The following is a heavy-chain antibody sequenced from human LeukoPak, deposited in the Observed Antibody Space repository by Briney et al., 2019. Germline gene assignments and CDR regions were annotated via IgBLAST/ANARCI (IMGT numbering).Heavy chain of an antibody. J-gene: IGHJ4*02. CDR3: AGRVGATIWTGMHF. CDR1: GGSISSYF. D-gene: IGHD1-26*01. CDR2: IYTSGST. Sequence: SETLSLTCTVSGGSISSYFWSWIRQPAGKGLEWIGRIYTSGSTDYNPSLKSPVTISVDMSKNQFSLNLSSVTAADTAVYYCAGRVGATIWTGMHFWGQGILVTVSS. V-gene: IGHV4-4*07.